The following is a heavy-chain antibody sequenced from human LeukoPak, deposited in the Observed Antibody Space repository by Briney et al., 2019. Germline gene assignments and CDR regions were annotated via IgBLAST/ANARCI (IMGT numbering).Heavy chain of an antibody. CDR2: ITPSSGDT. D-gene: IGHD3-10*01. CDR1: GYTFSSHH. Sequence: ASVKVSCKASGYTFSSHHMHWVRQAPGQGLEWMGKITPSSGDTTYAQKFQDRVTMTRGTSTSTVYMELSSLRSEDTAVYYCARDTYGSDYWGQGTLVTVSA. J-gene: IGHJ4*02. V-gene: IGHV1-46*01. CDR3: ARDTYGSDY.